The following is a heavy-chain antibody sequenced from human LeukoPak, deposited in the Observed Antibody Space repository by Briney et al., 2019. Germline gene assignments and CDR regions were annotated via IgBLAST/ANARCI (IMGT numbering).Heavy chain of an antibody. V-gene: IGHV4-34*01. CDR2: IDHSGTT. CDR3: ATGRNGVVPAPILGVGPWYNYHYMDV. D-gene: IGHD2-2*02. Sequence: SETLSLTCVVYGGSFSGYYWTWIRQPPGKGLEWIGEIDHSGTTNYNPSLKSRVTMSVDTSKNQFSLMVSSVAAADTAVYYCATGRNGVVPAPILGVGPWYNYHYMDVWGKGTTVTVSS. CDR1: GGSFSGYY. J-gene: IGHJ6*03.